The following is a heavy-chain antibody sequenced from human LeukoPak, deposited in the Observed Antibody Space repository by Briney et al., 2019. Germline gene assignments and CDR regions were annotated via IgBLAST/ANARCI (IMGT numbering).Heavy chain of an antibody. Sequence: SETLSLTCTVSGGSISSYYWSWIRQPPGKGLEWIGYIHYSGFSNYNPSLKSRVTISVDTSKNQFSLKLSFVTAADTAVYYCARDLHGGNSGLCYWSEGTLIAVCS. CDR2: IHYSGFS. CDR1: GGSISSYY. CDR3: ARDLHGGNSGLCY. V-gene: IGHV4-59*01. J-gene: IGHJ1*01. D-gene: IGHD4-23*01.